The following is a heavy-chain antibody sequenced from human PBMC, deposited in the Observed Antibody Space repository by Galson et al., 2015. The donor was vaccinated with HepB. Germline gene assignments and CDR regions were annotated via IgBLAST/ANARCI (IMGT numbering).Heavy chain of an antibody. CDR3: ARGRVSYGLDGFDI. CDR1: GFTVSSNY. CDR2: IYSGGSK. V-gene: IGHV3-53*01. J-gene: IGHJ3*02. D-gene: IGHD5-18*01. Sequence: SLRLSCAASGFTVSSNYMSWVRQAPGKGLEWVSVIYSGGSKYYADSVKGRFTISRDNSKNTLYLQMNSLRAEDTAVYYCARGRVSYGLDGFDIWGQGTMVTVSS.